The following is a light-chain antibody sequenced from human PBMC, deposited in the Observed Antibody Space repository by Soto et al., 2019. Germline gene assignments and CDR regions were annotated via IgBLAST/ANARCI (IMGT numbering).Light chain of an antibody. V-gene: IGKV1-33*01. CDR1: QDISNY. J-gene: IGKJ5*01. CDR3: QQYSHLIT. CDR2: DAS. Sequence: DIQMTQSPSSLSASVGDRVTITCQASQDISNYFNWYQQKLGKAPKLLIYDASNLETVVPSRFSGSGSGTDFTFTISSLQPEDIATYNCQQYSHLITFGQGTRLEIK.